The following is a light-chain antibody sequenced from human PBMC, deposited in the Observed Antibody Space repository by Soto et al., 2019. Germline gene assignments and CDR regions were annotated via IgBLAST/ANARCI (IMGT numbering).Light chain of an antibody. J-gene: IGLJ2*01. V-gene: IGLV2-14*01. Sequence: QSALTQPASVSGSPGQSITISCTGTSSDVGAYNYVSWYQQHPGKAPKLIIYAVSNRPSGVSNRFSGYKSGNTASLTISGLQAEDEADYYCTSYTSSSTVVFGGGTKLTVL. CDR2: AVS. CDR1: SSDVGAYNY. CDR3: TSYTSSSTVV.